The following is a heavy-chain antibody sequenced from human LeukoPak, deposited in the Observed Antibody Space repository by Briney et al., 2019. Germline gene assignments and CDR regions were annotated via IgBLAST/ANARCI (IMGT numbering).Heavy chain of an antibody. D-gene: IGHD3-10*01. CDR2: INWNGGST. CDR3: ARVGFGNYYYYMDV. J-gene: IGHJ6*03. Sequence: GGSLRLSCAASGFTFDDYGMSWVRQAPGKGLEWVSGINWNGGSTGYADSVKGRFTISRDNAKNSLYLQMNSLRAEDTALYHCARVGFGNYYYYMDVWGKGATVTISS. CDR1: GFTFDDYG. V-gene: IGHV3-20*01.